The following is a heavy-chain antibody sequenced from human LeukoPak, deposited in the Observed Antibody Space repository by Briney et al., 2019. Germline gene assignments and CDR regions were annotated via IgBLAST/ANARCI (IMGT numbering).Heavy chain of an antibody. D-gene: IGHD2-15*01. V-gene: IGHV3-11*04. Sequence: GSLRLSCAASGFTFSDYYMNRIRQAPGKGLEWVSYISSSGSATYYADSVKGRITISRDNAKNSLYLQMNSLRAEDTAVYYCARDQDTEGFYDYWGQGTLVTVSS. CDR1: GFTFSDYY. CDR2: ISSSGSAT. J-gene: IGHJ4*02. CDR3: ARDQDTEGFYDY.